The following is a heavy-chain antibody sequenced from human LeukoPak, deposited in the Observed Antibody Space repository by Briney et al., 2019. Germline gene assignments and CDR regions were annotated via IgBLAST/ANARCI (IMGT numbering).Heavy chain of an antibody. V-gene: IGHV3-33*01. J-gene: IGHJ4*02. Sequence: PGGSLRLSCAASGFTFSNYGMHWVRQAPGKGLQWVAVIWYDGSNEYYTGSVKGRFTISRDNAHNTLYLQMNSLRAEDTAVYYCARGPQSTWGFFAYWGQGTRVTVSS. CDR3: ARGPQSTWGFFAY. D-gene: IGHD1-1*01. CDR2: IWYDGSNE. CDR1: GFTFSNYG.